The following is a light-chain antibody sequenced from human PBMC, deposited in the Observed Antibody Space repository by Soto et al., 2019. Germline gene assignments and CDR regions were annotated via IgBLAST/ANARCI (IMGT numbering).Light chain of an antibody. V-gene: IGLV2-14*03. CDR1: SSDVGGYDH. CDR3: SSYTNKDTLL. J-gene: IGLJ3*02. CDR2: DVT. Sequence: QSALTQPASVSGSPGQSITISCTGTSSDVGGYDHVSWYQQHPGKAPKLIIYDVTVRPSGISPRFSGSKSDNSASLAVSGLQPEDEADCYCSSYTNKDTLLFGGGTKLTVL.